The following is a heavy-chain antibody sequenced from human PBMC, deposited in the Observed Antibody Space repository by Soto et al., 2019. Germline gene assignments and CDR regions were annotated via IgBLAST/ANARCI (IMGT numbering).Heavy chain of an antibody. CDR2: ISATGGST. Sequence: GGSLRLSCAASGFTFSSYTMSWVRQAPGKGLEWVSGISATGGSTYYADSVKGRFTFSRDNSKNTLYLQMNSLRAEDTAVYYCAKGFIRDCGGDCTVDAWGQGTLVTVSS. D-gene: IGHD2-21*02. V-gene: IGHV3-23*01. CDR1: GFTFSSYT. J-gene: IGHJ5*02. CDR3: AKGFIRDCGGDCTVDA.